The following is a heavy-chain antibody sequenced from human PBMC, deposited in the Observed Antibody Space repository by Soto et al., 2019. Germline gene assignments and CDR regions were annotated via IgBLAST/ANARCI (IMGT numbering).Heavy chain of an antibody. CDR1: GYTFTDYA. D-gene: IGHD3-22*01. J-gene: IGHJ5*02. V-gene: IGHV1-24*01. Sequence: ASVKVSCKTSGYTFTDYAIHWVRQAPGQRLEWMGGINAGDGKTVYAQKFQGRITMTEDTSTDTAYMELSSLRSEDTAVYYCATEGYYYDSSGPTRHNWFDPWGQGTLVTVSS. CDR2: INAGDGKT. CDR3: ATEGYYYDSSGPTRHNWFDP.